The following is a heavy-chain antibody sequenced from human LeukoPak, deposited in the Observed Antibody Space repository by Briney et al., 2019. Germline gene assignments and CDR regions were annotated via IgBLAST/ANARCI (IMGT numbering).Heavy chain of an antibody. CDR1: GYTFSSYG. Sequence: ASVKVSCKASGYTFSSYGINWVRQAPGQGLDWMGRISAYNGDTNYAQKFQGRVTMTTDTSTSTAYMELRSLRSDDTAVYYCARGGYYGSGSFPDYWGQGTLVTVSS. J-gene: IGHJ4*02. D-gene: IGHD3-10*01. CDR2: ISAYNGDT. CDR3: ARGGYYGSGSFPDY. V-gene: IGHV1-18*01.